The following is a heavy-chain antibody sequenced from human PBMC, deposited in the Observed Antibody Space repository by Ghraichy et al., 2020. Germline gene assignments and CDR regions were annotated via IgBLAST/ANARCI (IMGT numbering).Heavy chain of an antibody. CDR1: GFTFSSYG. CDR3: AAENTRKWFYKREIDYGMDV. CDR2: IWYDGSNK. Sequence: GGSLRLSCAASGFTFSSYGMHWVRQAPGKGLEWVAVIWYDGSNKYYADSVKGRFIISRDNSKNTLYLQMNSLRAEDTAVYYCAAENTRKWFYKREIDYGMDVWGQGTTVTVSS. D-gene: IGHD3-22*01. V-gene: IGHV3-33*01. J-gene: IGHJ6*02.